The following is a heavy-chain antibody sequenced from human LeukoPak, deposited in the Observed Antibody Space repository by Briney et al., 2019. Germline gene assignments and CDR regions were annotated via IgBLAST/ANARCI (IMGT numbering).Heavy chain of an antibody. Sequence: SETLSLTCAVYGGSFSGYYWSWIRQPLGKGLEWIGEINHSGSTNYNPSLKSRVTISVDTSKNQFSLKLSSVTAADTAVYYCAIRIAAAGIGGIDYWGQGTLVTVSS. V-gene: IGHV4-34*01. D-gene: IGHD6-13*01. CDR3: AIRIAAAGIGGIDY. CDR1: GGSFSGYY. J-gene: IGHJ4*02. CDR2: INHSGST.